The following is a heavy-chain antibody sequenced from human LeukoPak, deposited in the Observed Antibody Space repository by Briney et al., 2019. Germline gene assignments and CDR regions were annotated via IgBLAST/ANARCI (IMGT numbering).Heavy chain of an antibody. CDR1: GFTFSNYW. CDR2: INQGGSEK. CDR3: AGVGYASGGYHNLFDN. V-gene: IGHV3-7*01. J-gene: IGHJ4*02. Sequence: GGSLRLSCVASGFTFSNYWMSWVRQAPGKGLEWVANINQGGSEKSYVDSVRGRFTISRDNAENSLFLQMNSLTVEDTAVYYFAGVGYASGGYHNLFDNWGQGTLVTVSS. D-gene: IGHD3-10*01.